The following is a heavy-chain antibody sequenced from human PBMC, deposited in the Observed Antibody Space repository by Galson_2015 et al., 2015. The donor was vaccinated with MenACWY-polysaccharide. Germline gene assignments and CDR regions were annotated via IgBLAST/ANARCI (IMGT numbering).Heavy chain of an antibody. CDR1: GGTFSSYA. J-gene: IGHJ6*03. V-gene: IGHV1-69*13. D-gene: IGHD2-2*01. CDR3: ARDQYCSSTSCYKNALSCYYYMDV. CDR2: IIPIFGTA. Sequence: SVKVSCKASGGTFSSYAISWVRQAPGQGLEWMGGIIPIFGTANYAQKFQGRVTITADESTSTAYMELSSLRSEDTAVYYCARDQYCSSTSCYKNALSCYYYMDVWGKGTPVTVSS.